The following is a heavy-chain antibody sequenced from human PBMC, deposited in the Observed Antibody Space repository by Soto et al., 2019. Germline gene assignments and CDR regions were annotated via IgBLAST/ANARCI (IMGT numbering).Heavy chain of an antibody. D-gene: IGHD3-22*01. CDR3: ARAVYYDSSGYYSYLDY. J-gene: IGHJ4*02. Sequence: GASVKVSCKASGGTFSSYAISWVRQAPGQGLEWMGGIIPIFGTANYAQKFQGRVTITADKSTSTAYMELSSLRSEGTAVYYCARAVYYDSSGYYSYLDYWGQGTLVTVSS. V-gene: IGHV1-69*06. CDR1: GGTFSSYA. CDR2: IIPIFGTA.